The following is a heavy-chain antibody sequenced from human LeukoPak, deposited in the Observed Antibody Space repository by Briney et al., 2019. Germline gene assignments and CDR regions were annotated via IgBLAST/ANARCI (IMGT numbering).Heavy chain of an antibody. CDR2: ISSSGSTI. V-gene: IGHV3-11*01. Sequence: GGSLRLSCAASGFTFSDYYMSWIRQAPGKGLEWVSYISSSGSTIYYADSVKGRFTISRDNAKNSLYLQMNSLRAEDTAVYYCARSAMVRLGDYYYYYMDVWGKGTTVTISS. CDR1: GFTFSDYY. CDR3: ARSAMVRLGDYYYYYMDV. D-gene: IGHD3-10*01. J-gene: IGHJ6*03.